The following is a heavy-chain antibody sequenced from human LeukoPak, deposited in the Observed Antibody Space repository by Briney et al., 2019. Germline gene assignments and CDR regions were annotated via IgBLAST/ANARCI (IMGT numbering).Heavy chain of an antibody. J-gene: IGHJ5*02. CDR2: IIPIFGTA. Sequence: SVKVSCKASGGTFSSYAISWVRQAPGQGLEWMGGIIPIFGTANYAQKFQGRVTITADESTSTGYMELSSLRSEDTAVYYCARGYCSGGSCQNWFDPWGQGTLVTVSS. V-gene: IGHV1-69*13. D-gene: IGHD2-15*01. CDR1: GGTFSSYA. CDR3: ARGYCSGGSCQNWFDP.